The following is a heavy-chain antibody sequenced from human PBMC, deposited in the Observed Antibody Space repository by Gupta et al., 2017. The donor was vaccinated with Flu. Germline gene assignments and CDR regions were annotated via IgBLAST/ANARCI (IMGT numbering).Heavy chain of an antibody. Sequence: FDDYAMHWVRQAPGKGLEWVSGISWSGGSVGYADSVKGRFSISRDSAQNSLYLQMNSLRVEDTALYYCAKSPRGDYYFYGMDVWGQGTTV. CDR1: FDDYA. D-gene: IGHD3-10*01. CDR3: AKSPRGDYYFYGMDV. J-gene: IGHJ6*02. CDR2: ISWSGGSV. V-gene: IGHV3-9*01.